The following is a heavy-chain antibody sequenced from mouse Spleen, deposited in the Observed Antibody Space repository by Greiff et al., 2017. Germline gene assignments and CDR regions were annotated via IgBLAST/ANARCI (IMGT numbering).Heavy chain of an antibody. CDR2: IWSGGST. D-gene: IGHD2-4*01. CDR1: GFSLTSYG. J-gene: IGHJ2*01. CDR3: ARIGMDDYGGDY. Sequence: QVQLKESGPGLVQPSQSLSITCTVSGFSLTSYGVHWVRQSPGKGLEWLGVIWSGGSTDYNAAFISRLSISKDNSKSQVFFKMNSLQADDTAIYYCARIGMDDYGGDYWGQGTTLTVSS. V-gene: IGHV2-2*01.